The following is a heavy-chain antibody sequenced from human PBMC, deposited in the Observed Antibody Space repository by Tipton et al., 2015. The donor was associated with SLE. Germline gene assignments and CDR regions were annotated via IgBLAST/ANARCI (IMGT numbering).Heavy chain of an antibody. CDR3: ARDLLGAGSGSLFDY. CDR2: ISYDGSNK. J-gene: IGHJ4*02. CDR1: GFTFSSYA. D-gene: IGHD3-10*01. V-gene: IGHV3-30*04. Sequence: SLRLSCAASGFTFSSYAMHWVRQAPGKGLEWVAVISYDGSNKYYADSVKGRFTISRDNAKNSLYLQMNSLRAEDTAVYYCARDLLGAGSGSLFDYWGQGTLVTVSS.